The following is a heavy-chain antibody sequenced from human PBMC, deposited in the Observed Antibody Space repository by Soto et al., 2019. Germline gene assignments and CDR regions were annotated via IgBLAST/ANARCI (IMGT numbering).Heavy chain of an antibody. Sequence: QVQLVESGGGVVQPGRSLRLSCAASGFIFSSHAMHWVRQAPGKGLEWVAFISDDGSSKYYADSVKGRFTISRDNSKNTLYLQMNSLSAEDTAVYYCTRADLTVTLSVFDPWGQGTLVTVSS. CDR2: ISDDGSSK. D-gene: IGHD4-17*01. CDR3: TRADLTVTLSVFDP. V-gene: IGHV3-30-3*01. CDR1: GFIFSSHA. J-gene: IGHJ5*02.